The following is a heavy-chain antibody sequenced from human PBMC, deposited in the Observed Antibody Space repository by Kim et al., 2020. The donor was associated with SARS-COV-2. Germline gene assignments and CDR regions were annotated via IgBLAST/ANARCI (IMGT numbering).Heavy chain of an antibody. Sequence: GGSLRLSCAASGFTFSSYAMHWVRQAPGKGLEWVAVISYDGSNKYYADSVKGRFTISRDNSKNTLYLQMNSLRAGDTAVYYCARDRGIAVAGVYYYYGMDVWGQGTTVTVSS. CDR3: ARDRGIAVAGVYYYYGMDV. CDR1: GFTFSSYA. D-gene: IGHD6-19*01. CDR2: ISYDGSNK. J-gene: IGHJ6*02. V-gene: IGHV3-30*04.